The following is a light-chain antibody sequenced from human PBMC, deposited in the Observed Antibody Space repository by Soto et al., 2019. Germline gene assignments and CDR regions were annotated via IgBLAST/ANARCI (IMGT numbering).Light chain of an antibody. CDR2: DAS. CDR3: QHYNSYSQT. Sequence: DIQMTQSPSTLSASIGDRVTITCRASQSISTWLAWYQQKPGKAPRLLIHDASSLENGVPSRFSGSGSGTEFTLAISILQPDDFATYYCQHYNSYSQTFGQGTKVEIK. CDR1: QSISTW. V-gene: IGKV1-5*01. J-gene: IGKJ1*01.